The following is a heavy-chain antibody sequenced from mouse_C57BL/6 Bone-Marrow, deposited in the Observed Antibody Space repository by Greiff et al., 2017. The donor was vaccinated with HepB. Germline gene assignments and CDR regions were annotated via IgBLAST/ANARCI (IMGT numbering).Heavy chain of an antibody. V-gene: IGHV5-9-1*02. CDR3: TRDNGYLLFFAY. Sequence: EVKLVESGEGLVKPGGSLKLSCAASGFTFSSYAMSWVRQTPEKRLEWVAYISSGGDYIYYADTVKGRFTISRDNARNTLYLQMSSLKSEDTAMYDWTRDNGYLLFFAYWGQGTLVTVSA. J-gene: IGHJ3*01. D-gene: IGHD2-3*01. CDR1: GFTFSSYA. CDR2: ISSGGDYI.